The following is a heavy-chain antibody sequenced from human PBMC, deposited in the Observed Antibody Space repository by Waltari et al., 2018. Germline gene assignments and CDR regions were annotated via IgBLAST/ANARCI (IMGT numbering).Heavy chain of an antibody. D-gene: IGHD5-12*01. Sequence: VQLQQWGAGLLKPSETLSLTCAVYGGSFSGYYWSWIRQPPGKGLVWVSRINSDGRSTSYADSVKGRFTISRDNAKNTLYLQMNSLRAEDTAVYYCAREHRRDGYKNEHFDYWGQGTLVTVSS. J-gene: IGHJ4*02. CDR3: AREHRRDGYKNEHFDY. V-gene: IGHV3-74*01. CDR1: GGSFSGYY. CDR2: INSDGRST.